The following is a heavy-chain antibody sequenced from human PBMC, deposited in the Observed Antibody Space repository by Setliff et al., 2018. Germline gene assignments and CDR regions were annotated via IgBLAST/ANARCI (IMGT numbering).Heavy chain of an antibody. CDR2: ISGAGGNM. CDR1: GFAFSSFA. CDR3: ARDVFDFRTGQAGP. J-gene: IGHJ5*02. V-gene: IGHV3-23*01. Sequence: GGSLRLSCAASGFAFSSFAMTWVRQAPGKRLEWVSTISGAGGNMYYADSVQGRFVISRDNSMNTLYLQMNSLRGEDTAVYYCARDVFDFRTGQAGPWGQGTLVTVSS. D-gene: IGHD3-3*01.